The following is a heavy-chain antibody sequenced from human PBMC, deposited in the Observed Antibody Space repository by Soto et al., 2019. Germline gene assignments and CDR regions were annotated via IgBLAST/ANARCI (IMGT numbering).Heavy chain of an antibody. Sequence: VQLQESGPGLVKPSQTLSLTCTVSGGSISSGDYYWSWIRQPPGKGLEWIGYVYYSGSTYYNPCLMSRVTISVDTSKDQFSLELRSVTAADTAVYCCARGAWVADYWGQGTLVSVSS. CDR2: VYYSGST. CDR1: GGSISSGDYY. D-gene: IGHD2-15*01. J-gene: IGHJ4*02. V-gene: IGHV4-30-4*01. CDR3: ARGAWVADY.